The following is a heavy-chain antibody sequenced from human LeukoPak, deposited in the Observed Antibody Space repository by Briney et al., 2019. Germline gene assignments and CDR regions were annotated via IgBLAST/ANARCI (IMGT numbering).Heavy chain of an antibody. J-gene: IGHJ6*03. D-gene: IGHD1-14*01. Sequence: ASVTVSCKVSGYTLTELSMHWVRQAPGKGLEWMGGFDPEDGETIYAQKFQGRVTMTEDTSTDTAYMELSSLRSEDTAVYYCATSGGPEIIPHSPKYYYYYYMDVWGKGTTVTVSS. V-gene: IGHV1-24*01. CDR3: ATSGGPEIIPHSPKYYYYYYMDV. CDR2: FDPEDGET. CDR1: GYTLTELS.